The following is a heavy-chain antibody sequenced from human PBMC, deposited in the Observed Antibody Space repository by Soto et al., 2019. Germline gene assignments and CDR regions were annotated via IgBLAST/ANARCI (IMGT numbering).Heavy chain of an antibody. CDR1: GGSVSSGSYY. CDR3: ARERTTVVSPNYYYGMDV. J-gene: IGHJ6*02. Sequence: SETLSLTCTVSGGSVSSGSYYWSWIRQPPGKGLEWIGYIYYSGSTNYNPSLKSRVTISVDTSKNQFSLKLSSVTAADTAVYNCARERTTVVSPNYYYGMDVWGQGTTVTVSS. CDR2: IYYSGST. V-gene: IGHV4-61*01. D-gene: IGHD4-17*01.